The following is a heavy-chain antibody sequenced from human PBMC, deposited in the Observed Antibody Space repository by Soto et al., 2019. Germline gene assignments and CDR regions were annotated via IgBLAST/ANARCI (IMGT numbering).Heavy chain of an antibody. CDR2: ISGSGGST. J-gene: IGHJ4*02. CDR1: GFTFSSYA. V-gene: IGHV3-23*01. Sequence: GSLRLSCAASGFTFSSYALSWVRQAPGKGLEWVSAISGSGGSTYYADSVKGRFTISRDNSKNTLYLQMNSLRAEDTAVYYCAKDSNIAVAGGFDYWGQGTLVTVSS. D-gene: IGHD6-19*01. CDR3: AKDSNIAVAGGFDY.